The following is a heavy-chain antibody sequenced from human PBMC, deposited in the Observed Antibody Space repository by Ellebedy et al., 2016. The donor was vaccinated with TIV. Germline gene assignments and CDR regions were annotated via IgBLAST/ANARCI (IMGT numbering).Heavy chain of an antibody. CDR3: AKDRTSGDGYWVFDQ. CDR2: ISSTGSRT. Sequence: GESLKISCAASGFTFSSYAMSWVRQAPGKGLEWVSTISSTGSRTYYADSVEGRFIISRDNSKKTLYLQMNSLRPEDTAVYYCAKDRTSGDGYWVFDQWGQGTLVTVSS. V-gene: IGHV3-23*01. J-gene: IGHJ4*02. D-gene: IGHD5-18*01. CDR1: GFTFSSYA.